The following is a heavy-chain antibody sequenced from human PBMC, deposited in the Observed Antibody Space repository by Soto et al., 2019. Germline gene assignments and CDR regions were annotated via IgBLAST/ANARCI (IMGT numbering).Heavy chain of an antibody. J-gene: IGHJ4*02. CDR3: ARVPHYYDSSGYYRDGIADVDFDY. Sequence: QVQLVQSGAEVKKPGASVKVSCKASGYTFTSYGISWVRQAPGQGLEWMGWISAYNGNTNYAQKLQGRVTMTTDTSTSTAYMELRSLRSDDTAVYYCARVPHYYDSSGYYRDGIADVDFDYWGQGTLVTVSS. D-gene: IGHD3-22*01. CDR2: ISAYNGNT. CDR1: GYTFTSYG. V-gene: IGHV1-18*01.